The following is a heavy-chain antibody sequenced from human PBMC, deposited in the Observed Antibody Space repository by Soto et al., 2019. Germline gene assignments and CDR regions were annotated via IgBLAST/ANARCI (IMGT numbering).Heavy chain of an antibody. J-gene: IGHJ3*02. V-gene: IGHV3-9*01. CDR2: ISWNSGSI. Sequence: PGGSLRLSCAASGFTFDDYAMHWVRQAPGKGLEWVSGISWNSGSIGYADSVKGRFTISRDNAKNSLYLQMNSLRAEDTALYYCAKDIDILTALGAFDIWGQGTMVTV. CDR1: GFTFDDYA. D-gene: IGHD3-9*01. CDR3: AKDIDILTALGAFDI.